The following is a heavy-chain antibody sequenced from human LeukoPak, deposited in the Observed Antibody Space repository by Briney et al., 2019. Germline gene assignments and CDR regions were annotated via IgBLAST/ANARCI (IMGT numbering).Heavy chain of an antibody. V-gene: IGHV4-39*01. CDR2: IYYSGST. J-gene: IGHJ4*02. CDR1: GGSISSSSYY. CDR3: ARLAPYSSSSGSY. D-gene: IGHD6-13*01. Sequence: PSETLSLTCTVSGGSISSSSYYWGWIRQPPGKGLEWIGSIYYSGSTYYNPSLKSRVTISVDTSKNQFSLKLSSVTAADTAVYYCARLAPYSSSSGSYWGQGTLVTVSS.